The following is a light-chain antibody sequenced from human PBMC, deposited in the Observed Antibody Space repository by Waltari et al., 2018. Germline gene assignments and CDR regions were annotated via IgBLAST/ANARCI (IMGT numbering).Light chain of an antibody. CDR2: EAS. CDR1: RGIDDD. CDR3: LQHDDFPLT. J-gene: IGKJ4*01. V-gene: IGKV5-2*01. Sequence: TTLTQSPAFVSATPGDTVTIFCKASRGIDDDMNWFQHRAGESPLFIIQEASTLVPGVSRRFSGSGYGTDFTLTITNIGSEDAAYYFCLQHDDFPLTFGGGTKVEI.